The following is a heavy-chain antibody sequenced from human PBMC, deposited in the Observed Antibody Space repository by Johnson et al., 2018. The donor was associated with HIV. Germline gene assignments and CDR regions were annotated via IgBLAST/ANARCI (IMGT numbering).Heavy chain of an antibody. CDR3: AKNNQVWGLLPVDAFDI. J-gene: IGHJ3*02. D-gene: IGHD1-26*01. V-gene: IGHV3-30*18. CDR2: ISYDGDNE. CDR1: GLTFSDFA. Sequence: QEQLVESGGGVVQPGKSLRLSCAASGLTFSDFAMHWVRQAPGKGLEWVAVISYDGDNEYYADSVKGRFTISRDNSKNTLYLQVNSLRPEDTAVYYCAKNNQVWGLLPVDAFDIWGQGTLITVSS.